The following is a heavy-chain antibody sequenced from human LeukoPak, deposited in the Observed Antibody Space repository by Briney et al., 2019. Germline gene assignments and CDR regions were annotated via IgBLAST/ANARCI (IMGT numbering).Heavy chain of an antibody. Sequence: PGGSLRLSCAASGFTFSSHGMSWIRQPAGKGLEWIGRIYGSGTTTYNPSLKSRVSMSIDTSKNQFSLKLMSVTAADTAVYYCARDSGTTGEVKFDPWGQGTLVTVSS. V-gene: IGHV4-4*07. J-gene: IGHJ5*02. CDR3: ARDSGTTGEVKFDP. D-gene: IGHD3-10*01. CDR1: GFTFSSHG. CDR2: IYGSGTT.